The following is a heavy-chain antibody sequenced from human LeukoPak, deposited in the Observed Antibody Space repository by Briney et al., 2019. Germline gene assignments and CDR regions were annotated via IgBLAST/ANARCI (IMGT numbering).Heavy chain of an antibody. J-gene: IGHJ4*02. CDR1: GGSISSYY. Sequence: PSETLSLTCTVSGGSISSYYWSWIRQPAGKGLEWIGRIYTSGSTNYNPSLKSRVTMSVDTSKNQFSLKLSSVTAADTAVYYCARTYYDSSGYFRICYFDYWGQGTLVTVSS. CDR2: IYTSGST. D-gene: IGHD3-22*01. CDR3: ARTYYDSSGYFRICYFDY. V-gene: IGHV4-4*07.